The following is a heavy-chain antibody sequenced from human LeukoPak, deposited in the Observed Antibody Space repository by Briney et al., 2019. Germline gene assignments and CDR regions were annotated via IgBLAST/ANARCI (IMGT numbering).Heavy chain of an antibody. Sequence: PGGSLRLSCAASGFTFSSYSMNWVRQAPGKGLEWVSYISSSSSTIYYADSVKGRFTISRDNAKNSLYLQMNSLRAEDTALYYCAKDSGRDSSGYYDFPFDYWGQGTLVTVSS. CDR3: AKDSGRDSSGYYDFPFDY. J-gene: IGHJ4*02. V-gene: IGHV3-48*04. CDR1: GFTFSSYS. CDR2: ISSSSSTI. D-gene: IGHD3-22*01.